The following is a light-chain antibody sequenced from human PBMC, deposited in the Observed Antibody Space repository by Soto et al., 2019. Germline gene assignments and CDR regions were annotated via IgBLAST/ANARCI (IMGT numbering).Light chain of an antibody. Sequence: DIHMTQSPSTLSASVLDRFTITCRASQSVRSWLAWYQQKPGRAPKFLIYDASSLESGVPSRFSGSGSGTEFTLTISNLQPDDFATYYCQQYDNYPLTFGGGTKVDIK. CDR2: DAS. CDR1: QSVRSW. V-gene: IGKV1-5*01. J-gene: IGKJ4*01. CDR3: QQYDNYPLT.